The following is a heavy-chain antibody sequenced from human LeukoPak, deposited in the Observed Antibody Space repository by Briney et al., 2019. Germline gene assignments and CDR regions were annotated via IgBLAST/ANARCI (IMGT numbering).Heavy chain of an antibody. J-gene: IGHJ4*02. D-gene: IGHD6-13*01. Sequence: GGSLRLSCAASGFTFSSYEMNWVRQAPGKGLEWVSYISNSGSTIYNADSVKGRFTISRDNSKNTLYLQMNSLRAEDTAVYYCAKDWGAAAGTISPYLDYWGQGTLVTVSS. CDR3: AKDWGAAAGTISPYLDY. CDR2: ISNSGSTI. V-gene: IGHV3-48*03. CDR1: GFTFSSYE.